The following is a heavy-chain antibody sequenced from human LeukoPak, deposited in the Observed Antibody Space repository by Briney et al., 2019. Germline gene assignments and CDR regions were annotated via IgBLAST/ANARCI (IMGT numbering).Heavy chain of an antibody. Sequence: GGSLRLSCAVSGLTFSSYGMHWVRQAPGKGLEWVSGISGSGGSTYYADSVKGRFIISRDSSKNTVYLQMNSLRAEDTAVYYCAKADGSYKTLIDYWGQGTLVTVSS. CDR1: GLTFSSYG. D-gene: IGHD3-10*01. J-gene: IGHJ4*02. CDR3: AKADGSYKTLIDY. CDR2: ISGSGGST. V-gene: IGHV3-23*01.